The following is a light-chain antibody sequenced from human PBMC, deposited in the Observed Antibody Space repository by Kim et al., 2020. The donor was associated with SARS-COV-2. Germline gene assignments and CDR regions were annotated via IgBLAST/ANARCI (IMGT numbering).Light chain of an antibody. Sequence: GQSSTISCTGTSRDVGGYNYVSWYQQHPGKVPKLMIYDVTNRPSGVSNRFSGSKSGSTASLTISGLQTEDEADYFCSSYTDNTPLVFGGGTKVTVL. CDR1: SRDVGGYNY. CDR2: DVT. V-gene: IGLV2-14*03. CDR3: SSYTDNTPLV. J-gene: IGLJ3*02.